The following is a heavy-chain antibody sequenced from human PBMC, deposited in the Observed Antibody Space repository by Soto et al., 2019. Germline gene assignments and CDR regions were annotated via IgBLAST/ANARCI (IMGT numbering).Heavy chain of an antibody. Sequence: VASVKVSCKASGYTFTSYDINWVRQATGQGLEWMGWMNPNSGNTGYAQKFQGRVTMTRNTSISTAYMELSSLRSEDTAVYYCARAYEPYCSGGSCYVYYYYYYMDVWGKGTTVTVSS. J-gene: IGHJ6*03. CDR3: ARAYEPYCSGGSCYVYYYYYYMDV. V-gene: IGHV1-8*01. CDR2: MNPNSGNT. CDR1: GYTFTSYD. D-gene: IGHD2-15*01.